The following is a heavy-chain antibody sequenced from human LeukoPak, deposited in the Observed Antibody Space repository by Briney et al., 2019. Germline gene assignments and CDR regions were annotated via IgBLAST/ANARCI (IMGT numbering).Heavy chain of an antibody. D-gene: IGHD6-13*01. CDR1: GYTFTDYY. CDR3: ARAFIAPAGRNYYGLDV. CDR2: INPNSGGT. J-gene: IGHJ6*02. Sequence: EASVTVSCKASGYTFTDYYMHWVRQAPGQGLEWMGWINPNSGGTNYAHKFHDRVTMPRYTSISTAYVELSGLRSDDTAVYYCARAFIAPAGRNYYGLDVWGQGATVTVSS. V-gene: IGHV1-2*02.